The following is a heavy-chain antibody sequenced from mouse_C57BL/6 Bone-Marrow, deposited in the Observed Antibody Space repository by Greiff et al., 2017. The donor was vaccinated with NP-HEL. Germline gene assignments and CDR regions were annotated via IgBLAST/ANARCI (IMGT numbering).Heavy chain of an antibody. Sequence: EVMLVESGGGLVKPGGSLKLSCAASGFTFSSYAMSWVRQTPEKRLEWVATISDGGSYTYYPDNVKGRFTISRDNAKNNLYLQMSHLKSEDTAMYYCARGRTWFAYWGQGTLVTVSA. CDR1: GFTFSSYA. CDR3: ARGRTWFAY. CDR2: ISDGGSYT. V-gene: IGHV5-4*03. J-gene: IGHJ3*01.